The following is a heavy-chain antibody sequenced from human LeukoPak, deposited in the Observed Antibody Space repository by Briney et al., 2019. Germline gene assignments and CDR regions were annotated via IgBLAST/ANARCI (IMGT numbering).Heavy chain of an antibody. J-gene: IGHJ4*02. CDR3: ARNWGYFDY. D-gene: IGHD7-27*01. CDR2: IKQDGSEK. CDR1: GFTFSNYW. V-gene: IGHV3-7*03. Sequence: GGFLRLSCAASGFTFSNYWMNWVRQAPGKGLEWVANIKQDGSEKYYVDSVKGRFTISRDNAKNSLFLLMNSLRAEDTAVYFCARNWGYFDYWGQGTLVTVSS.